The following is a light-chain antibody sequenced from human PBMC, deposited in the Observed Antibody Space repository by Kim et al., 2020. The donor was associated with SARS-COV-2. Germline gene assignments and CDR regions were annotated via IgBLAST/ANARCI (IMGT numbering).Light chain of an antibody. CDR3: QQFASSPRN. V-gene: IGKV3-20*01. Sequence: EIVLTQSPGTLSLSAGERATLSCRASQTITATYLAWYQHKPGQAPRLLIYAASTRAPGIPDRFSGSGSGTDFTLTITRLEPEDSALYYCQQFASSPRNFGQGTKLDIK. CDR2: AAS. CDR1: QTITATY. J-gene: IGKJ2*01.